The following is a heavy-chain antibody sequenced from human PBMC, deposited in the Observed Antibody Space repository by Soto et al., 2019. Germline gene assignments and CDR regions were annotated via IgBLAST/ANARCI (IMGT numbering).Heavy chain of an antibody. CDR2: INAGLGIT. J-gene: IGHJ3*02. CDR1: GYTFTNFA. CDR3: ARRGLREPENGAFDI. Sequence: GASVKVSCKASGYTFTNFAMHWVRQAPGQRLEWMGWINAGLGITNYSQKFQGRVTITTDTSTSTAYMELSSLRSEDTAVYYCARRGLREPENGAFDIWGQGTMVTVSS. D-gene: IGHD1-1*01. V-gene: IGHV1-3*01.